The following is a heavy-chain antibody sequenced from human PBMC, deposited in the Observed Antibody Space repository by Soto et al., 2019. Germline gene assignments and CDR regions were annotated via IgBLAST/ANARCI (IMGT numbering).Heavy chain of an antibody. V-gene: IGHV2-5*02. CDR2: NYWDDDK. Sequence: QITLKESGPPLVKPTQTLTLTCSVSGFSLNTGGLGVGWIRQPPGKALEWLALNYWDDDKRYSPSLRNRLSISKDTSNNLVVFTMTNMDPVDTATYYCIHSRCGGDCLRSYSSHYYYGLDVWGQGTTVTVSS. D-gene: IGHD2-21*02. CDR3: IHSRCGGDCLRSYSSHYYYGLDV. J-gene: IGHJ6*02. CDR1: GFSLNTGGLG.